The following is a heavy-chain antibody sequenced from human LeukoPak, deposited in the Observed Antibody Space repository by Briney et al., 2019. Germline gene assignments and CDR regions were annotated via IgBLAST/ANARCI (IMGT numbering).Heavy chain of an antibody. D-gene: IGHD5-12*01. CDR3: ASSSSGYDYYYYYMDV. J-gene: IGHJ6*03. CDR1: GGTFSSYA. V-gene: IGHV1-69*06. CDR2: IIPIFGTA. Sequence: SVMVSCKASGGTFSSYAISWVRQAPGQGLEWMGGIIPIFGTANYAQKFQGRVTITADKSTSTAYMELSSLRSEDTAVYYCASSSSGYDYYYYYMDVWGKGTTVTIFS.